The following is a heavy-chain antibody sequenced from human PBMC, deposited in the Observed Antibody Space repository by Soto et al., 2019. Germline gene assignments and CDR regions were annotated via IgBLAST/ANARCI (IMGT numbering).Heavy chain of an antibody. CDR2: IYYSEDT. Sequence: SETLSLTCTVSGGSISSGGYYWSWIRQHPGKGLEWIGYIYYSEDTHYNPSLKSRVTISIDTSKNQFSLKLSSVTAADTAVYYCARHTWGRQRGWFDPWGQGTLVTVSS. CDR1: GGSISSGGYY. V-gene: IGHV4-39*01. CDR3: ARHTWGRQRGWFDP. J-gene: IGHJ5*02. D-gene: IGHD2-2*01.